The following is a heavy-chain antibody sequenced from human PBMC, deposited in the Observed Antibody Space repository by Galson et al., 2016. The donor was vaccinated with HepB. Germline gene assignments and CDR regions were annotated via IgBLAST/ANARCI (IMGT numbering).Heavy chain of an antibody. CDR1: EFTFSTYA. CDR3: ARAHRIAARPWYFDL. V-gene: IGHV3-23*01. CDR2: ISGTGGST. D-gene: IGHD6-6*01. J-gene: IGHJ2*01. Sequence: SLRLSCAASEFTFSTYAMSWVRQAPGKGLEWVSGISGTGGSTYYADSVKGRFTIARDNSRNTLFLQMSSLRAEDTAVFYCARAHRIAARPWYFDLWGRGTLVTVSS.